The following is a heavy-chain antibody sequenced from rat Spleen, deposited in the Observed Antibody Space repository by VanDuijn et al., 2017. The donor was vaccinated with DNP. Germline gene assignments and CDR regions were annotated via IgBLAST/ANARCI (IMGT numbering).Heavy chain of an antibody. V-gene: IGHV5-27*01. Sequence: VQLVESGGGLVQPGRSLKLSCAASGFTFSHYYMAWVRQAPTKGLEWVAYISHSDSVTYYPDSVKGRFTISRDNAENTVYLQMSSLRSEDTATYYCAKDYHYYAMDAWGQGTSVTVSS. CDR1: GFTFSHYY. J-gene: IGHJ4*01. CDR2: ISHSDSVT. CDR3: AKDYHYYAMDA.